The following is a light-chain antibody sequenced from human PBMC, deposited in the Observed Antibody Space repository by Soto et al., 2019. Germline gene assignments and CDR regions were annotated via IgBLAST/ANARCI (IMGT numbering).Light chain of an antibody. CDR3: QQYYSTPLT. CDR1: QSLLYSSTNKNY. V-gene: IGKV4-1*01. CDR2: WAS. Sequence: DIVMTQSPDSLAVSLGERATINCKSSQSLLYSSTNKNYLIWYQQKPGQPPKLLIYWASTRESGVPDRFSGSGSGTDFTLTISRLQAEDVAVYYCQQYYSTPLTFGQGTKLEI. J-gene: IGKJ2*01.